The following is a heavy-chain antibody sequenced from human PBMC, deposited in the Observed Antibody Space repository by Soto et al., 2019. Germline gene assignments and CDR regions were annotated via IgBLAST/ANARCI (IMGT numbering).Heavy chain of an antibody. CDR2: IKQDGSEK. J-gene: IGHJ5*02. CDR1: GFTFSSYW. CDR3: ARELIYGWAAHNWFDP. V-gene: IGHV3-7*03. D-gene: IGHD3-16*01. Sequence: AXESLRLSCAASGFTFSSYWMSWVRQAPGKGLEWVANIKQDGSEKYYVDSVKGRFTISRDNAKNSLYLQMNSLRAEDTAVYYCARELIYGWAAHNWFDPWGQGTLVTVSS.